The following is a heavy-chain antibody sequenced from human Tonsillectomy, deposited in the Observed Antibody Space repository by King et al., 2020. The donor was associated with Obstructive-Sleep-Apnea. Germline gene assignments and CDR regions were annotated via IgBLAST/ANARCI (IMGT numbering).Heavy chain of an antibody. D-gene: IGHD6-19*01. Sequence: VQLVESGGGVVQPGRSLRLSCAASGFSFSSYAMHWVRQAPGKGLEWISYHGENIYYADSVKGRFTISRDNSKSVLYLQMNSLRAEDSAVYFCARGRWGGGQWLVLDQWGPGILVTVSS. CDR3: ARGRWGGGQWLVLDQ. J-gene: IGHJ4*02. CDR2: ISYHGENI. CDR1: GFSFSSYA. V-gene: IGHV3-30*04.